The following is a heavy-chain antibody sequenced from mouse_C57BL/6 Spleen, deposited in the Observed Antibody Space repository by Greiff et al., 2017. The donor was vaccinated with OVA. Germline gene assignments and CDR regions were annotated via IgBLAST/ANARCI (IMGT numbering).Heavy chain of an antibody. CDR1: GFTFSSYA. Sequence: EVNVVESGEGLVKPGGSLKLSCAASGFTFSSYAMSWVRQTPEKRLAWVAYISSGGDYISSAATVKGRFTISRDNARNTLYLQMSSLKSDDTAMYYCTRENYGSSPYAIDYWGQGTSVTVSS. CDR3: TRENYGSSPYAIDY. V-gene: IGHV5-9-1*02. J-gene: IGHJ4*01. CDR2: ISSGGDYI. D-gene: IGHD1-1*01.